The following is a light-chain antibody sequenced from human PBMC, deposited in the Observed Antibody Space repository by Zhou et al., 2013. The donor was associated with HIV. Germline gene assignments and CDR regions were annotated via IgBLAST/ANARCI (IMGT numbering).Light chain of an antibody. J-gene: IGKJ2*01. V-gene: IGKV1-5*03. CDR2: KAS. CDR1: QSISTW. CDR3: QQYNS. Sequence: DIQMTQSPSTLSASVGDRVTITCRASQSISTWLAWYQQKPGKAPKLLIYKASTLEGGVPSRFSGSGSGTEFTLTISSLQPDDFATYYCQQYNSFGQGTKLEIK.